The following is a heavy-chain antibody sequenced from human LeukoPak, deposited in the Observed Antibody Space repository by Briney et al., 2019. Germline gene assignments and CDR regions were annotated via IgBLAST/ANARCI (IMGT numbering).Heavy chain of an antibody. CDR3: AKLATNPRNYYFDY. CDR1: GFTFSSYA. V-gene: IGHV3-30-3*02. Sequence: GRSLRLSCAASGFTFSSYAMHWVRQAPGKGLEWVAVISYDGSNKYYADSVKGRFTTSRDNSKNTLYLQMNSLRAEDTAVYYCAKLATNPRNYYFDYWGQGTLVTVSS. D-gene: IGHD5-24*01. J-gene: IGHJ4*02. CDR2: ISYDGSNK.